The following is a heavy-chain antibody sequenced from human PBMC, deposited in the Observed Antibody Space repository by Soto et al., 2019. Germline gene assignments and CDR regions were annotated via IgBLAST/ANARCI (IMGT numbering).Heavy chain of an antibody. V-gene: IGHV4-39*01. D-gene: IGHD3-3*01. Sequence: SSSYYWGWIRQPPGKGLEWIGSIYYSGSTYYNPSLKSRVTISVDTSKNQFSLKLSSVTAADTAVYYCARHKGDFWSGYYNWFDPWGQGTLVTVSS. J-gene: IGHJ5*02. CDR2: IYYSGST. CDR3: ARHKGDFWSGYYNWFDP. CDR1: SSSYY.